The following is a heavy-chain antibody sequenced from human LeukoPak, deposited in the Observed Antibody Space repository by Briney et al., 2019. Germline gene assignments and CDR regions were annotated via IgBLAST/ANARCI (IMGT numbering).Heavy chain of an antibody. J-gene: IGHJ4*02. D-gene: IGHD3-3*01. V-gene: IGHV4-39*07. CDR3: ARGGDFWSGSLLGY. CDR1: GGSISSSSYY. Sequence: SETLSLTCTVSGGSISSSSYYWGWIRQPPGKGLEWIGSIYYSGSTYYNPSLKSRVTISVDTSKNQFSLKLSSVTAADTAVYYCARGGDFWSGSLLGYWGQGTLVTVSS. CDR2: IYYSGST.